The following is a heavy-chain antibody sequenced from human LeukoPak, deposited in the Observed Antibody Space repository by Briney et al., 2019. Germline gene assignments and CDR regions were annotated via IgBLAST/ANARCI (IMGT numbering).Heavy chain of an antibody. D-gene: IGHD1-26*01. V-gene: IGHV3-13*01. CDR2: IGTAGDT. Sequence: GGSLRLSCAAFGFTFSRYDMHWVRQVTGKGLEWVSTIGTAGDTYYPDSVKGRFTISRENAENSLYLQMSSLRAGDTALYYCVRAPPGSRAFHYSYMDVWGKGTTVTISS. CDR1: GFTFSRYD. J-gene: IGHJ6*03. CDR3: VRAPPGSRAFHYSYMDV.